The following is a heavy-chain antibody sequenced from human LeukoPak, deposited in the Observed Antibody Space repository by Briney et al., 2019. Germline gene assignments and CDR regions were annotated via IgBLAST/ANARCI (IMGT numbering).Heavy chain of an antibody. CDR1: GFTVSTSY. CDR2: IYGGGST. D-gene: IGHD3-9*01. Sequence: VGSLRLSCAASGFTVSTSYMNWGRQAPGKGLEWVSVIYGGGSTYYADSVKGRFTISRDNSKNTLYLQMKSLRAEDTAVYYCAKGGLVLRYFNYWGQGTLVTVS. V-gene: IGHV3-53*01. CDR3: AKGGLVLRYFNY. J-gene: IGHJ4*02.